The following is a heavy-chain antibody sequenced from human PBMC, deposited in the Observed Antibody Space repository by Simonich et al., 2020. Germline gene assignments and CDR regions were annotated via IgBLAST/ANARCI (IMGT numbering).Heavy chain of an antibody. J-gene: IGHJ4*02. D-gene: IGHD6-13*01. CDR2: INHSGST. CDR1: GGSFSGYY. Sequence: QVQLQQWGAGLLKPSETLSLTCAVYGGSFSGYYWSWIRQPPGQGLEWIGEINHSGSTNYNPSLKSRVTISVDTSKNQFSLKLSSVTAADTAVYYCARSQYSSSWYLIDYWGQGTLVTVSS. V-gene: IGHV4-34*01. CDR3: ARSQYSSSWYLIDY.